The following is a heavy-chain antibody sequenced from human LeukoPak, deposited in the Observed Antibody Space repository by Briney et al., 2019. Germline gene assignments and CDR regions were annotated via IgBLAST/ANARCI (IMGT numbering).Heavy chain of an antibody. J-gene: IGHJ4*02. Sequence: GGSLRLSCAASGFTFSSYAMSWVRQAPGKGLEWVSAISGSGGSTYYADSVKGRFTISRDNSKNTLYLQMNSPRAEDTAVYYCAKDRDIVVVPAATIDYWGQGTLVTVSS. D-gene: IGHD2-2*01. CDR3: AKDRDIVVVPAATIDY. V-gene: IGHV3-23*01. CDR2: ISGSGGST. CDR1: GFTFSSYA.